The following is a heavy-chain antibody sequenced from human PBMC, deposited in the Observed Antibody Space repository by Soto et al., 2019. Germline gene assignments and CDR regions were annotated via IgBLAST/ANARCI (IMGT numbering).Heavy chain of an antibody. CDR1: GGSITSSSYY. V-gene: IGHV4-39*01. J-gene: IGHJ5*02. D-gene: IGHD1-26*01. CDR2: IYYSGST. Sequence: QLHLRESGPELLKPSETLSRTCTVSGGSITSSSYYWGWIRQPPGKGLEWIGSIYYSGSTYYNPSLKSRVTISVDTSKNQFSLKLSSVTAADTAVYYCAIQEVGGSYVYTFDPWGQGTLVTVSS. CDR3: AIQEVGGSYVYTFDP.